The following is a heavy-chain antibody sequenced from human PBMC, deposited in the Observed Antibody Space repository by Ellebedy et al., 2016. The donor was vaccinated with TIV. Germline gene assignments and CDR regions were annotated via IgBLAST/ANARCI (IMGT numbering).Heavy chain of an antibody. Sequence: MPSETLSLTCTVSGGSISSYYWSWIRQPAGKGLEWIGRIYTSGSTNYNPSLKSRVTMSVDTSKNQFSLKLSSVTAADTAVYYCAREGGFGDYGDQWYFDYWGQGTLVTVSS. CDR1: GGSISSYY. J-gene: IGHJ4*02. V-gene: IGHV4-4*07. D-gene: IGHD4-17*01. CDR2: IYTSGST. CDR3: AREGGFGDYGDQWYFDY.